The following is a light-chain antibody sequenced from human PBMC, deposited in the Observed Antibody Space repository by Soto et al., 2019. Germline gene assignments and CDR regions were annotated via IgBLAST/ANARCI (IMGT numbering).Light chain of an antibody. J-gene: IGKJ2*01. CDR3: QHVGSST. CDR2: AAS. CDR1: QTIRSDY. Sequence: EIVLTQSPGTLSLSPGDRATLSCRASQTIRSDYLAWYQQKPGQAPRLLIYAASIRATGIPDRFSGSGSGTDFTLNMTGLEPEDFAVYYCQHVGSSTFGQGTKLEIK. V-gene: IGKV3-20*01.